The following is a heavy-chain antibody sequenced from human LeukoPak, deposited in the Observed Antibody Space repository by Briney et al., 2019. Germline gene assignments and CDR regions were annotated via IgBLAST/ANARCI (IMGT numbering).Heavy chain of an antibody. CDR2: INPNSGGT. Sequence: ASVKVSCKASGYTFTGYYMHWVRQAPGQGLEWMGWINPNSGGTNYAQKSQGRITMTRDTSISTAYMELSRLRSDDTAVYYCATAIYPTYYYDNWGQGTLVTVSS. V-gene: IGHV1-2*02. CDR3: ATAIYPTYYYDN. D-gene: IGHD2-2*02. J-gene: IGHJ4*02. CDR1: GYTFTGYY.